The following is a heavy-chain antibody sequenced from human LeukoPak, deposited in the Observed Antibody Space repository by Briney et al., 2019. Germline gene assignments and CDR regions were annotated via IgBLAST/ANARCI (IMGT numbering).Heavy chain of an antibody. CDR2: IIPILGIA. J-gene: IGHJ6*02. D-gene: IGHD6-19*01. CDR1: GGTFSSYA. V-gene: IGHV1-69*04. Sequence: SVKVSCKASGGTFSSYAISWVRQAPGQGLEWMGRIIPILGIANYAQKFQGRVTITADKSTSTAYMELRSLRSDDTAVYYCAGIAVAGSFYYYGMDVWGQGTTVTVSS. CDR3: AGIAVAGSFYYYGMDV.